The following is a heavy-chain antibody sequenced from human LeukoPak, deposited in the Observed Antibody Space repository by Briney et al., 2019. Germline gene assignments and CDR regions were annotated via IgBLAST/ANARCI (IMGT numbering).Heavy chain of an antibody. Sequence: WASVKVSCKASGYTFTGYYLHWVRRAPGQGLEWMGWINPNSGATNYAQKFQGRVTMTRDTSISTAYMELSRLRSDDTAVYYCASPTPYCSGGSCYSGYDCWGQGTLVTVSS. D-gene: IGHD2-15*01. CDR1: GYTFTGYY. CDR3: ASPTPYCSGGSCYSGYDC. J-gene: IGHJ4*02. V-gene: IGHV1-2*02. CDR2: INPNSGAT.